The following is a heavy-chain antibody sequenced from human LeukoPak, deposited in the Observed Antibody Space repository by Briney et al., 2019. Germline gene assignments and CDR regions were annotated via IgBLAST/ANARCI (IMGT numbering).Heavy chain of an antibody. CDR2: IYYTGNA. CDR3: ARAGDSSGYYVSWFDP. Sequence: SETLSLTCIVSGGSISRGDYYWSWIRQPPGKGLEWIGYIYYTGNANNNPSLTSRVTMSLDTSKNQFSLKLSSVTAADTAVYYCARAGDSSGYYVSWFDPWGQGTLVTVSS. CDR1: GGSISRGDYY. V-gene: IGHV4-30-4*01. J-gene: IGHJ5*02. D-gene: IGHD3-22*01.